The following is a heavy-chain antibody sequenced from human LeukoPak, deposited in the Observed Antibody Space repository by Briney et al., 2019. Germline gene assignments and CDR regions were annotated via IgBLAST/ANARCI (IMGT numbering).Heavy chain of an antibody. Sequence: GASVKVSCKASGYTFTDYSMHWVRQAPGQSLEWMGWINPKSGDTNYAQKFQGRVTMTRDTSISTVYMELSRLRSDDTAVYYCAREFAVAGTSAPWGQGTLVTVSS. J-gene: IGHJ5*02. D-gene: IGHD6-19*01. V-gene: IGHV1-2*02. CDR3: AREFAVAGTSAP. CDR1: GYTFTDYS. CDR2: INPKSGDT.